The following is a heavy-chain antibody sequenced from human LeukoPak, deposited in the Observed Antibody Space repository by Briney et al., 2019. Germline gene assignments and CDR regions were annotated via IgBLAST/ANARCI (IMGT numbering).Heavy chain of an antibody. J-gene: IGHJ4*02. CDR1: GGAISNDNFY. V-gene: IGHV4-39*01. CDR3: ARLFDS. CDR2: INYSGTI. Sequence: PSETLSLTCTVSGGAISNDNFYWGWVRQPPGKGLEWVASINYSGTIYYNPSLRSRVSISVDTSRTQFFLRLNSVTAADTAVYCCARLFDSWGQGTLVTVSS.